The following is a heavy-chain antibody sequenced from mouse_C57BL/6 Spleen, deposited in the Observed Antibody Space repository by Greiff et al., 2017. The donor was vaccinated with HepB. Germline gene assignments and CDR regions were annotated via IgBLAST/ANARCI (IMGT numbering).Heavy chain of an antibody. D-gene: IGHD2-2*01. Sequence: EVKLMESGGGLVQPKGSLKLSCAASGFSFNTYAMNWVRQAPGKGLEWVARIRSKSNNYATYYADSVKDRFTISRDDSESMLYLQMNNLKTEDTAMYYCVRLGHGYDSYWGQGTLVTVSA. J-gene: IGHJ3*01. V-gene: IGHV10-1*01. CDR3: VRLGHGYDSY. CDR2: IRSKSNNYAT. CDR1: GFSFNTYA.